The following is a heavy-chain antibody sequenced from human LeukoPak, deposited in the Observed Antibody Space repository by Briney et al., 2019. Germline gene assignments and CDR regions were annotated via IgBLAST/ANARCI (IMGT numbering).Heavy chain of an antibody. CDR2: IGTVGDT. CDR3: ATCSGGSCRGDY. CDR1: GFTFNSYD. D-gene: IGHD2-15*01. V-gene: IGHV3-13*01. J-gene: IGHJ4*02. Sequence: GGSLRLSCAASGFTFNSYDMHWVRQTPGKGLEWVSAIGTVGDTYYPGSVKGRFTISRENAKNSLYLQMNSLRAGDTAVYYCATCSGGSCRGDYWGQGTLVTVSS.